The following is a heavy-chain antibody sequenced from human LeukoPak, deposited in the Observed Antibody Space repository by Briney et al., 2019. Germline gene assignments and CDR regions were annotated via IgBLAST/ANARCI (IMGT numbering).Heavy chain of an antibody. CDR2: MNPNSGNT. V-gene: IGHV1-8*01. Sequence: GASVKVSCKASGYTFTSYDINWARQATGQGLEWMGWMNPNSGNTGYAQKFQGRVTMTRNTSISTAYMELSSLRSEDTAVYYCARGGATVTTYSFDYWGQGTLVTVSS. CDR1: GYTFTSYD. D-gene: IGHD4-17*01. CDR3: ARGGATVTTYSFDY. J-gene: IGHJ4*02.